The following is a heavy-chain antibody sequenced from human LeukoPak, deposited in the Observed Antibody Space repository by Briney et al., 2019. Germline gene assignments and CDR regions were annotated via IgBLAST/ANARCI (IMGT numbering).Heavy chain of an antibody. CDR1: GFTFSSYS. CDR2: ISSSSTM. Sequence: GGSLRLSCAASGFTFSSYSISWVRQAPGKGLEWVSYISSSSTMSYADSVKGQFTISRDNANNSLYLQMSSLRDEDTAVYYCARGGTSSSLAYWGQGTLVTVSS. CDR3: ARGGTSSSLAY. D-gene: IGHD4-23*01. V-gene: IGHV3-48*02. J-gene: IGHJ4*02.